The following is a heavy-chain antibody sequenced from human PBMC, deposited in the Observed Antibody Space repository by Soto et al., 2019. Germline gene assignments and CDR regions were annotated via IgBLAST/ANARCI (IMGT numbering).Heavy chain of an antibody. J-gene: IGHJ4*02. D-gene: IGHD1-26*01. CDR3: ARWNSWFGGSYVDY. V-gene: IGHV4-4*02. CDR1: GDSVSSNNW. Sequence: PSETLSLTCAVSGDSVSSNNWWSWVRQPPGKGLEWIGTIYYSGSTYYNPSLKSRVTVSVDTSKNHFSLSLYSVTAADTALYFCARWNSWFGGSYVDYWGQGALVTVSS. CDR2: IYYSGST.